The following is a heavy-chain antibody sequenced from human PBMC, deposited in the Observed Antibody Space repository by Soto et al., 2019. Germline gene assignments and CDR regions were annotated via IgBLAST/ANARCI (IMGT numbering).Heavy chain of an antibody. CDR2: IYYSGST. D-gene: IGHD1-26*01. CDR3: ARDFSWEPYRFDP. J-gene: IGHJ5*02. CDR1: GGSISSGDYY. Sequence: LSLTCTVSGGSISSGDYYWSWIRQPPGKGLEWIGYIYYSGSTYYNPSLKSRVTISVDTSKNQFSLKLSSVTAADTAVYYCARDFSWEPYRFDPWGQGTLVTVSS. V-gene: IGHV4-30-4*01.